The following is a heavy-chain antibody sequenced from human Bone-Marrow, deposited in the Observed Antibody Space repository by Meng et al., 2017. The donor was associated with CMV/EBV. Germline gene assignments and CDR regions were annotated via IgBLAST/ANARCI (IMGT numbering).Heavy chain of an antibody. V-gene: IGHV1-2*02. CDR1: GYTITGYY. Sequence: AAVKVSCKASGYTITGYYMHWVRQATGQGLEWMGWINPNSGGTNYAQKFQGRVTMTRDTSISTAYMELSRLRSDDTAVYYCARDQFYCSSTRCYGEDYYYGMDVWGQGTTVTVSS. CDR3: ARDQFYCSSTRCYGEDYYYGMDV. D-gene: IGHD2-2*01. J-gene: IGHJ6*02. CDR2: INPNSGGT.